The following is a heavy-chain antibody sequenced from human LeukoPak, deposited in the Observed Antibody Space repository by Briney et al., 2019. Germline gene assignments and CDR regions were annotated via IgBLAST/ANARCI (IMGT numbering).Heavy chain of an antibody. J-gene: IGHJ4*02. V-gene: IGHV4-30-4*01. CDR2: FHYGGTP. D-gene: IGHD4-17*01. CDR3: TRGLTTDKIDY. CDR1: GGSLSSDTYI. Sequence: SETLSLTCTVSGGSLSSDTYIWSWIRHSPGNGLEWIGRFHYGGTPSYNPSLQSRVTISADTSKNQFSLTLTSMTAPDTAVYYCTRGLTTDKIDYWGQGTLVTVSS.